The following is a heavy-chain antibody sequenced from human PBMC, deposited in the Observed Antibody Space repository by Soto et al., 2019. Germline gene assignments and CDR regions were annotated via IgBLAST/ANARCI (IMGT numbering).Heavy chain of an antibody. Sequence: XSVKVACKASGYFLTGYHMDWVRQAPGQGLEWMGWINPNSGGTKYAQKFQGRVTMTRDTSISTAYMELSSLRSDDTAVYYCAPEEPPIYYYGMDVCGQRTTVTVSS. J-gene: IGHJ6*02. CDR2: INPNSGGT. D-gene: IGHD1-1*01. V-gene: IGHV1-2*02. CDR3: APEEPPIYYYGMDV. CDR1: GYFLTGYH.